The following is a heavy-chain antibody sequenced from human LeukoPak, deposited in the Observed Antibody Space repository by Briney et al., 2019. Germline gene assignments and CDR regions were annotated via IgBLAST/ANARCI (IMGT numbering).Heavy chain of an antibody. CDR1: GFTYSKYG. Sequence: PGGSLRLSCAASGFTYSKYGMHWVRQAPGKGLEWVAVISYDGSNEYYADSVKGRFTISRDNSKNTLYLQMNSLRAEDTAVYYCARETIDITITEVVRMGDAFDIWGQGTMVTVSS. V-gene: IGHV3-30*03. CDR2: ISYDGSNE. D-gene: IGHD3-22*01. CDR3: ARETIDITITEVVRMGDAFDI. J-gene: IGHJ3*02.